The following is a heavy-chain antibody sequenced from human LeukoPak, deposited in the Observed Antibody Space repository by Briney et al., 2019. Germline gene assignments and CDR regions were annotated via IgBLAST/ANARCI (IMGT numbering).Heavy chain of an antibody. CDR1: GFTFSSYA. V-gene: IGHV3-30*04. J-gene: IGHJ6*02. D-gene: IGHD3-22*01. CDR2: ISYDGSNK. CDR3: ARDLDDSSGSYYSIRYGMDV. Sequence: VELGGPLRLSCAASGFTFSSYAMHWVRQAPGKGLEWVAVISYDGSNKYYADSVKGRFTISRDNSRNTLYLQMNSLRAEDTAVYYCARDLDDSSGSYYSIRYGMDVWGQGTTVTVSS.